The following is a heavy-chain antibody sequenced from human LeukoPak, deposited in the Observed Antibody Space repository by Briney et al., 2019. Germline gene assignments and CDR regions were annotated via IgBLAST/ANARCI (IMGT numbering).Heavy chain of an antibody. CDR3: ARKYYYDSSGYYVFDY. CDR2: IYYSGST. V-gene: IGHV4-31*03. D-gene: IGHD3-22*01. J-gene: IGHJ4*02. Sequence: SGTLSLTCTVSGGSISSGGYYWSWIRQHPGKGLEWIGYIYYSGSTYYNPSLKSRVTISVDTSKNQFSLKLSSVTAADTAVYYCARKYYYDSSGYYVFDYWGQGTLVTVSS. CDR1: GGSISSGGYY.